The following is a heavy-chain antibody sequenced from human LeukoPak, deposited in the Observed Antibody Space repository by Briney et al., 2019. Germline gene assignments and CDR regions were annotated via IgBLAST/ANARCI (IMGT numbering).Heavy chain of an antibody. V-gene: IGHV3-33*01. Sequence: PGGSLRLSCAASGFTFSSYGMHWVRQAPGKGPEWVAVTWYDGSQRYYAESVKGRFTISRDNSKNTLDLQMSSLRVEDTAVYYCARDTTEGVLSLDVWGQGTTVTVSS. J-gene: IGHJ6*02. CDR1: GFTFSSYG. CDR3: ARDTTEGVLSLDV. CDR2: TWYDGSQR. D-gene: IGHD2-2*01.